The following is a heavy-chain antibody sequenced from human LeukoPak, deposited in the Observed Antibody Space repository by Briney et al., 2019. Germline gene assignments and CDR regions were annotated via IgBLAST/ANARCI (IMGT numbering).Heavy chain of an antibody. CDR2: IYTSGST. CDR1: GGSISSGSYY. J-gene: IGHJ6*03. D-gene: IGHD2-2*01. V-gene: IGHV4-61*02. CDR3: ARGVVPAARVYYYYYMDV. Sequence: SETLSLTCTVSGGSISSGSYYWSWIRQPAGKGLEWIGRIYTSGSTNYNPSLKSRVTISVDTSKNRFSLKLSSVTAADTAVYYCARGVVPAARVYYYYYMDVWGKGTTVTVSS.